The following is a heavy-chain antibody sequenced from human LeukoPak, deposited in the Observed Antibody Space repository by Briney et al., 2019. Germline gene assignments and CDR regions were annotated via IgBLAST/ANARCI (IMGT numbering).Heavy chain of an antibody. J-gene: IGHJ4*02. V-gene: IGHV1-18*01. CDR3: ARMYYDYVWGSYRYTRFFDY. Sequence: GASVKVSCKASGYTFTSYGISWVRQAPGQGLEWMGWISAYNGNTNYAQKLQGRVTMTTDTSTSTAYMELRSLRSDDTAVYYCARMYYDYVWGSYRYTRFFDYWGQGTLVTVSS. CDR1: GYTFTSYG. CDR2: ISAYNGNT. D-gene: IGHD3-16*02.